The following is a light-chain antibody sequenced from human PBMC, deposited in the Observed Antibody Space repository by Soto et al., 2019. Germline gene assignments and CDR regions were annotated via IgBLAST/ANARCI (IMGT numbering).Light chain of an antibody. CDR3: QQYGSSPYT. CDR1: QSVSSSY. CDR2: VAS. J-gene: IGKJ2*01. V-gene: IGKV3-20*01. Sequence: EIVLTQSPGTLSLSPGERATLSCRASQSVSSSYLAWYQQKPGQAPRLLIYVASNTATGIPDRFSGSGSGTDFTLTISRVEPEDFAVYYCQQYGSSPYTFGQGTKLEIK.